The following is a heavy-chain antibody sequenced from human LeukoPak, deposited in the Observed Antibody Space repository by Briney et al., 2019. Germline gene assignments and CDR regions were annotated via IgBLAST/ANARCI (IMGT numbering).Heavy chain of an antibody. CDR3: ARDRYGDYFDY. CDR2: IYSGGST. Sequence: GGSLRLSCAASGFTVSTNYMSWVRQAPGKGLEWVSVIYSGGSTDYADSAKGRFTISRDNSKNTLYLQMNSLRAEDTAVYYCARDRYGDYFDYWGQGTRVTVSS. V-gene: IGHV3-66*01. D-gene: IGHD4-17*01. J-gene: IGHJ4*02. CDR1: GFTVSTNY.